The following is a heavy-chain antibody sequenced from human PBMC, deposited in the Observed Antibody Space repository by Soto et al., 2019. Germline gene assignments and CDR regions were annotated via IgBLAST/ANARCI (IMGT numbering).Heavy chain of an antibody. CDR3: ARDRSPGYSYARYFDY. Sequence: GGSLRLSCAASGFTFSSYSMNWVRQAPGKGLEWVSSISSSSSYIYYADSVKGRFTISRDNAKNSLYLQMNSLRAEDTAVYYCARDRSPGYSYARYFDYWGQGTLVTVSS. V-gene: IGHV3-21*01. J-gene: IGHJ4*02. CDR2: ISSSSSYI. CDR1: GFTFSSYS. D-gene: IGHD5-18*01.